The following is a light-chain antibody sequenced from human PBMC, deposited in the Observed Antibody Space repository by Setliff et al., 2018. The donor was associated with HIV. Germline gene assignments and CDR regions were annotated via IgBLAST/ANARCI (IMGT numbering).Light chain of an antibody. V-gene: IGLV2-14*01. CDR1: SSDVGGYNY. J-gene: IGLJ1*01. CDR3: SSYTSSSPLYV. Sequence: LTQPASVSGAPGHSITISCTGTSSDVGGYNYVSWYQQHPGKAPKLMIYEVSNRPSGVSDRFSGSKSGNTASLTISGLQTEDAADYFCSSYTSSSPLYVFGTGTKVTVL. CDR2: EVS.